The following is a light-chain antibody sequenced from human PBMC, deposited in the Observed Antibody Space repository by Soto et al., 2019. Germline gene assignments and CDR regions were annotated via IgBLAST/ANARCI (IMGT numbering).Light chain of an antibody. CDR1: SGDVGAYYY. V-gene: IGLV2-14*01. CDR2: EVS. Sequence: QSALTQPASVSGSPGQSITISCTGTSGDVGAYYYVSLYQQHPGKAPKVIIYEVSHRPSGVSNRFSGSKSGNTASLTISGLQAEDEADYYCSSYTTSTTLVFGGGTKLTVL. CDR3: SSYTTSTTLV. J-gene: IGLJ3*02.